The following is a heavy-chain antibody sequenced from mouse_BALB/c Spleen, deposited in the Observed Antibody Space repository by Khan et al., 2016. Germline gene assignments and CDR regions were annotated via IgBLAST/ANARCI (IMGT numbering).Heavy chain of an antibody. CDR3: ARDHYGSRFAY. D-gene: IGHD1-1*01. Sequence: VQLQESGPGLVAPSQSLSITCTVSGFSLTSYGVHWVRQPPGKGLEWLGVIWAGGSTNYNSALMSRLSISKDNSKSQVFLKMNSLQTDDTAMYYCARDHYGSRFAYWGQGTLVTVSA. CDR2: IWAGGST. J-gene: IGHJ3*01. CDR1: GFSLTSYG. V-gene: IGHV2-9*02.